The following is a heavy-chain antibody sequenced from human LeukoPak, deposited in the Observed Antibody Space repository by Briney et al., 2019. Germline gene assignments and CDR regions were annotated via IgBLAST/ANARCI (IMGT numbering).Heavy chain of an antibody. CDR3: ARGFSWNYVWFDP. Sequence: PSETLSLTCTVSGGSISSSSFYWGWIRQPPGKGLEWIGEINHSGSTNYNPSLKSRVTISVDTSKNQFSLKLSSVTAADTAVYYCARGFSWNYVWFDPWGQGTLVTVSS. J-gene: IGHJ5*02. CDR2: INHSGST. D-gene: IGHD1-7*01. V-gene: IGHV4-39*07. CDR1: GGSISSSSFY.